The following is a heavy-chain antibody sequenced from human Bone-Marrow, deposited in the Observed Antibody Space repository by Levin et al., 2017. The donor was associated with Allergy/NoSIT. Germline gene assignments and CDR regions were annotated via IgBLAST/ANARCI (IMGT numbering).Heavy chain of an antibody. V-gene: IGHV4-59*01. CDR1: GGSINSDY. D-gene: IGHD3-10*01. Sequence: SETLSLTCTVSGGSINSDYWSWFRQPPGKGLEWIGYLYYSGSTNYSPSLESRVTISLDPSDIEFSLTLTSVTAADTAVYYCARGTGGWFGELSFDIWGQGTVVTVSA. CDR3: ARGTGGWFGELSFDI. J-gene: IGHJ3*02. CDR2: LYYSGST.